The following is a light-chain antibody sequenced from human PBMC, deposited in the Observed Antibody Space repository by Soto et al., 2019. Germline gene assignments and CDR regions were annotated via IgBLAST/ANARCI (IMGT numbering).Light chain of an antibody. J-gene: IGLJ1*01. CDR2: EVS. CDR1: SSDVGAYNY. Sequence: QSALTQPASVSGSPGQSITISCTGTSSDVGAYNYVSWYQQHPGKAPKLMIYEVSNRPSGISNRFSGSKSGNTASLTISGLQAEDEADYYCSSYTSSSTLVFGPGTKLTVL. V-gene: IGLV2-14*01. CDR3: SSYTSSSTLV.